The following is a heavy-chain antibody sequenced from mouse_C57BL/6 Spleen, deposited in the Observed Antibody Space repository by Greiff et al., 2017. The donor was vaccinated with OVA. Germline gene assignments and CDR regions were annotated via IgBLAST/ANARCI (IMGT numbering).Heavy chain of an antibody. Sequence: VQLQQPGAELVKPGASVKLSCKASGYTFTSYWMHWVKQRPGQGLEWIGMIHPNSGSTNYNEKFKSKATLTVDKSSSTAYMQLSSLPSEDSAVYYCARDYYLAWFAYWGQGTLVTVSA. J-gene: IGHJ3*01. V-gene: IGHV1-64*01. CDR2: IHPNSGST. D-gene: IGHD1-1*01. CDR1: GYTFTSYW. CDR3: ARDYYLAWFAY.